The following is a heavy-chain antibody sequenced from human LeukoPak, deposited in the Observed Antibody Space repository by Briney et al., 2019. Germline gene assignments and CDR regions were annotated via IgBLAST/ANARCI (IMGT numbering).Heavy chain of an antibody. J-gene: IGHJ4*02. CDR3: AGCSSTSCYARGDY. D-gene: IGHD2-2*01. CDR2: IIPIFGTA. V-gene: IGHV1-69*05. CDR1: GGTFSSYA. Sequence: SVKVSCKASGGTFSSYAISWVRQAPGQGLEWMGRIIPIFGTANYAQKFQGRVAITTDESTSTAYMELSSLRSEDTAVYYCAGCSSTSCYARGDYWGQGTLVTVSS.